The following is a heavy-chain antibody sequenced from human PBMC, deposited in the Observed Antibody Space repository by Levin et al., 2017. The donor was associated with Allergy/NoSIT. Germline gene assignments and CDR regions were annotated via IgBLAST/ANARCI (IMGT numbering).Heavy chain of an antibody. CDR2: FSGSGGST. D-gene: IGHD2-8*02. V-gene: IGHV3-23*01. Sequence: AGGSLRLSCAASGLTFSSYALSWVRQAPGKGLEWVSTFSGSGGSTYYADSVKGRFTISRDNSKNTLYLQMSSLRAEDTAVYYCAKPYCTGGVCYPDYFDYWGQGTLVTVSS. J-gene: IGHJ4*02. CDR3: AKPYCTGGVCYPDYFDY. CDR1: GLTFSSYA.